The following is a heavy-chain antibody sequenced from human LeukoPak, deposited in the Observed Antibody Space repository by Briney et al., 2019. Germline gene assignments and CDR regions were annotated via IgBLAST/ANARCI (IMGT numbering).Heavy chain of an antibody. J-gene: IGHJ6*03. CDR3: ARALRYFDWLLGPRYYMDV. V-gene: IGHV1-2*02. CDR1: GYTFTGYY. Sequence: GASVKVSCKASGYTFTGYYMHWVRQAPGQGLEWMGWINPNSGGTNYAQKFQGRVTMTRDTSISTAYMELSSLRSEDTAVYYCARALRYFDWLLGPRYYMDVWGKGTTVTISS. D-gene: IGHD3-9*01. CDR2: INPNSGGT.